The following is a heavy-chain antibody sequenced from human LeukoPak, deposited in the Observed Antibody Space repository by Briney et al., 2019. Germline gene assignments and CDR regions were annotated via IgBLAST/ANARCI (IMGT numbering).Heavy chain of an antibody. Sequence: SETLSLTCTVSGGSISTSHYYWGWIRQPPGKGLEWIGSIYYSGSAYYNPSLKSRVSIAVDTSKNQFSLKLNSVTAADTAVYYCARVSLLTVTTPYYYYMDVWGKGTTVTVSS. CDR2: IYYSGSA. CDR3: ARVSLLTVTTPYYYYMDV. D-gene: IGHD4-11*01. CDR1: GGSISTSHYY. J-gene: IGHJ6*03. V-gene: IGHV4-39*07.